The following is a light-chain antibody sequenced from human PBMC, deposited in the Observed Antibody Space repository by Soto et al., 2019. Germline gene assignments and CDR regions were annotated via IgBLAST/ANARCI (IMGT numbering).Light chain of an antibody. J-gene: IGKJ1*01. CDR1: QGVNSY. V-gene: IGKV1-8*01. Sequence: AIRMTQSPSSLSASTGDRVTITCRGSQGVNSYLAWYQQKPGKAPKLLIYAASTLQSGVPSRFSGSGSGTDFTLTISCLQSDDFATYYCQHYYTYPWTFGQGTTVELK. CDR3: QHYYTYPWT. CDR2: AAS.